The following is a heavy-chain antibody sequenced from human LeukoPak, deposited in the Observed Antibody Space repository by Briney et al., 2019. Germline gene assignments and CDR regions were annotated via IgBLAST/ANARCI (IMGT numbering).Heavy chain of an antibody. CDR1: GFTFSSYS. V-gene: IGHV3-21*01. CDR2: ISSSSSYI. J-gene: IGHJ4*02. Sequence: GGSLRLSCAASGFTFSSYSMNWVRQAPGKGLEWVSSISSSSSYIYYADSVKGRFTISRDNAKNSLYLQMNSLRAEEPAVYYCARDSVQLWSHDYWGQGTLVTVSS. D-gene: IGHD5-18*01. CDR3: ARDSVQLWSHDY.